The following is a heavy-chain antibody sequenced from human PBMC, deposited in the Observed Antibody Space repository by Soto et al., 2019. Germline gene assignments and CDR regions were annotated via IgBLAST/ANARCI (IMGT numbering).Heavy chain of an antibody. CDR2: INPSGGST. J-gene: IGHJ4*02. D-gene: IGHD2-8*01. Sequence: QVQLVQSGAEVKKPGASVKVSCKASGYTFTSYYMHWVRQAPGQGLEWMGIINPSGGSTSHAQKFQGRLTMHRATSMRTVYMELSSLRSEDTAVYYCARAAYCTNGVCYTLGYWGQGTLVTVSS. V-gene: IGHV1-46*01. CDR3: ARAAYCTNGVCYTLGY. CDR1: GYTFTSYY.